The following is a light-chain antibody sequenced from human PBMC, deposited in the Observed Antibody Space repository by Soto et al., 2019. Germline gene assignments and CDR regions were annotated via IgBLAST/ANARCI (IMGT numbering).Light chain of an antibody. CDR3: ASWDDSLNGPV. V-gene: IGLV1-44*01. Sequence: QSVLTQPPSASGTPGQRVTISCSGSSSNVGGNPVNWYQHVPTTAPKPLIYTNTQRPSGVPDRFSGSKSGTSASLAISGLQSEDEADYYCASWDDSLNGPVFGTGTKLTVL. J-gene: IGLJ1*01. CDR1: SSNVGGNP. CDR2: TNT.